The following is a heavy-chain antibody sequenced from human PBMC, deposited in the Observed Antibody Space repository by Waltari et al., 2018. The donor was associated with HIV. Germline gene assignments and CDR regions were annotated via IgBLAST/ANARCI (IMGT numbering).Heavy chain of an antibody. V-gene: IGHV3-48*02. D-gene: IGHD6-19*01. J-gene: IGHJ6*02. CDR1: GFTFSSYA. CDR2: ITTNSSAI. CDR3: TTDLSGTAGAPYYDMDV. Sequence: EVQLLESGGGLVQPGGSLRLSCAASGFTFSSYAMSWVRQAPGKGLEWISYITTNSSAIYYADSVKGRFTFSRDNAKNSLYLQMNSLRDEDTAVYYCTTDLSGTAGAPYYDMDVWGRGTTVTVSS.